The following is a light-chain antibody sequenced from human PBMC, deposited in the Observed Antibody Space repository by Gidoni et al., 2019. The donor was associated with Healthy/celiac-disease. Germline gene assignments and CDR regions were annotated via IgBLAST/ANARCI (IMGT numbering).Light chain of an antibody. CDR3: QQYYSTPYT. CDR1: QSVLYSSNNKNY. CDR2: WAS. V-gene: IGKV4-1*01. Sequence: DIVMTQSPDSLAVSLGERATIHCKSSQSVLYSSNNKNYLAWYQQKPGQPPKLLIYWASTRESGVPDRFSGRGSGTDFTLTISSLPAEDVAVYYCQQYYSTPYTFGQGTKLEIK. J-gene: IGKJ2*01.